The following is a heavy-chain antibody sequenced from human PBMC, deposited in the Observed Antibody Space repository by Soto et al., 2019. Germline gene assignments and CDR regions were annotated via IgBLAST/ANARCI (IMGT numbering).Heavy chain of an antibody. J-gene: IGHJ4*02. D-gene: IGHD3-3*01. CDR3: TTDLYYDFWSGYSKTEYYFDY. Sequence: GGSLRLSCAASGFTFSNAWMNWVRQAPGKGLEWVGRIKSKTDGGTTDYAAPVKGRFTISRDDSKNTLYLQMNSLKTEDTAVYYCTTDLYYDFWSGYSKTEYYFDYWGQGTLVTVSS. CDR1: GFTFSNAW. V-gene: IGHV3-15*07. CDR2: IKSKTDGGTT.